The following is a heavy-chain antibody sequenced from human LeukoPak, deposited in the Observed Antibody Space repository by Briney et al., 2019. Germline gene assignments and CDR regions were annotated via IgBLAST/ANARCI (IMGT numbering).Heavy chain of an antibody. J-gene: IGHJ4*02. V-gene: IGHV4-30-4*01. CDR1: GDSINNGIYY. Sequence: PSETLSLTCTVSGDSINNGIYYWNWIRQPPGKGLEWIGYIYYSGSAYYNPSLRSRVTISVDTSKNQFSLKLSSVTAADTAVYYCARHPVSDSSPFDYWGQGTLVTVSS. CDR2: IYYSGSA. CDR3: ARHPVSDSSPFDY. D-gene: IGHD6-13*01.